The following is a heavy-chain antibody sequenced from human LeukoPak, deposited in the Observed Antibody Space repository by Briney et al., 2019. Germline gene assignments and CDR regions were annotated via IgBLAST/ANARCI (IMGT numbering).Heavy chain of an antibody. V-gene: IGHV3-23*01. D-gene: IGHD3-22*01. CDR1: GFTVTTNY. CDR2: ISGSGGST. J-gene: IGHJ4*02. CDR3: AKATRITMIVVVISPSFDY. Sequence: GGSLRLSCAASGFTVTTNYMIWVRQAPGKGLEWVSAISGSGGSTYYADSVKGRFTISRDNSKNTLYLQMNSLRAEDTAVYYCAKATRITMIVVVISPSFDYWGQGTLVTVSS.